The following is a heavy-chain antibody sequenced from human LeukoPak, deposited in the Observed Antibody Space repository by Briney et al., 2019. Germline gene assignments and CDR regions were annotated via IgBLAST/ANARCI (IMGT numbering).Heavy chain of an antibody. V-gene: IGHV4-34*01. J-gene: IGHJ3*02. CDR2: INHSGST. CDR3: ARATSLWSWAFDI. CDR1: GGSFSGYY. D-gene: IGHD3-10*01. Sequence: PSETLSLTCAVYGGSFSGYYWSWIRQPPGKGLEWVGEINHSGSTNYNPSLKSRVTISVDTSKNQFSLKLSSVTAADTAVYYCARATSLWSWAFDIWGQGTMVTVSS.